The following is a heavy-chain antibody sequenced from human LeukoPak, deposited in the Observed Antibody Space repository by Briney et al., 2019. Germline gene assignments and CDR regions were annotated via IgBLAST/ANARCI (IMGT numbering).Heavy chain of an antibody. D-gene: IGHD6-13*01. J-gene: IGHJ5*02. CDR1: GRFFSGYY. CDR2: INHSGST. Sequence: SETLSLTCAVYGRFFSGYYWSWLRQPPGKGLEWIGEINHSGSTNYNPSLKSRVTISVDPSKNQFSLKLSSVTAADTAVYYCARGIGSWYHNWFDPWGQGTLVTVSS. CDR3: ARGIGSWYHNWFDP. V-gene: IGHV4-34*01.